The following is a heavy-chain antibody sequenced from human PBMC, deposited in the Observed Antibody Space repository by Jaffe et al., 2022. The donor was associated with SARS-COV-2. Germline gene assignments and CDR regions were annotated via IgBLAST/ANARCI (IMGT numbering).Heavy chain of an antibody. Sequence: EVQLLESGGGLVQPGGSLRLSCAASGFTFSSYAMSWVRQAPGKGLEWVSAISGSGGSTYYADSVKGRFTISRDNSKNTLYLQMNSLRAEDTAVYYCAKDTWSMIVVVRGPDCWGQGTLVTVSS. D-gene: IGHD3-22*01. CDR1: GFTFSSYA. J-gene: IGHJ4*02. CDR2: ISGSGGST. V-gene: IGHV3-23*01. CDR3: AKDTWSMIVVVRGPDC.